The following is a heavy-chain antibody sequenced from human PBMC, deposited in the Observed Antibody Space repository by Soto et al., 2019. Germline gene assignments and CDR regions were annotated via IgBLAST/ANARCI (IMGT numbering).Heavy chain of an antibody. Sequence: SSETLSLTCTVSGGSISSYYWSWIWQPPGKGLEWIGYIYYSGSTNYNPSLKSRVTISVDTSKNQFSLKLSSVTAADTAVYYCAANSGYDYRNFDYWGQGTLVTVSS. CDR1: GGSISSYY. CDR2: IYYSGST. CDR3: AANSGYDYRNFDY. D-gene: IGHD5-12*01. J-gene: IGHJ4*02. V-gene: IGHV4-59*08.